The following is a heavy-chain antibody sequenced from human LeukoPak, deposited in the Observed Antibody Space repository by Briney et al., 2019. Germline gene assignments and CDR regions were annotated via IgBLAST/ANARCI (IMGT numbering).Heavy chain of an antibody. Sequence: ASETLSLTCTVSGGFIGSSSYYWGWIRQPPGKGLEWIGAIFYNGNTYYNPSLRSRVTISVDTSKNQFSLRLTSVTAADTAVYYCARKRGLFAVSFDPWGQGTLVTVSS. CDR2: IFYNGNT. CDR3: ARKRGLFAVSFDP. J-gene: IGHJ5*02. CDR1: GGFIGSSSYY. V-gene: IGHV4-39*01. D-gene: IGHD1-1*01.